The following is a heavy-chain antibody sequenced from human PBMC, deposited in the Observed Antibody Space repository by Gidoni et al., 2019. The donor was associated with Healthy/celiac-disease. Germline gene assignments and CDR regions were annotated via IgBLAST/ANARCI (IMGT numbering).Heavy chain of an antibody. CDR2: LNHSGST. D-gene: IGHD5-18*01. CDR3: ARGYRGYSPIVGY. Sequence: QVQLQQWGAGLLKPSETLSLTCAVYGGSFSGYYWSWIRQPPGKGLEWIGELNHSGSTNYNPSLKSRVTISVDTSKNQFSLKLSSVTAADTAVYYCARGYRGYSPIVGYWGQGTLVTVSS. J-gene: IGHJ4*02. V-gene: IGHV4-34*01. CDR1: GGSFSGYY.